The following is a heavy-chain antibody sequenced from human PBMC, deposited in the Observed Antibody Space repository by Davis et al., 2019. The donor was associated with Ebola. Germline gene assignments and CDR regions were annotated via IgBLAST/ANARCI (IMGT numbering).Heavy chain of an antibody. CDR2: ISSSSSTI. D-gene: IGHD2-21*02. CDR1: GFTFSSYS. Sequence: GGSLRLSCAASGFTFSSYSMNWVRQAPGKGLEWVSYISSSSSTIYYADSVKGRFTISRDNAKNSLYLQMNSLRAEDTAVYYCARYCGGDCYSLGLDYWGQGTLVTVSS. CDR3: ARYCGGDCYSLGLDY. V-gene: IGHV3-48*04. J-gene: IGHJ4*02.